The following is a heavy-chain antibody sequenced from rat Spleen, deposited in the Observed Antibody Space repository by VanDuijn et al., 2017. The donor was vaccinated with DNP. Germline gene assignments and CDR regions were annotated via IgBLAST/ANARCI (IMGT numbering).Heavy chain of an antibody. CDR2: ISSSGGNI. Sequence: EVQLVESGGGLVQPGNSLKLSCAASGFTFSDYAMAWVRQAPTQGLEWVATISSSGGNIYFRDSVKGRFTISRDTTKSTLYLQMNSLRSEDTASYYCTREDYGGSFDYWGQGVMVTVSS. CDR1: GFTFSDYA. V-gene: IGHV5S23*01. D-gene: IGHD1-11*01. CDR3: TREDYGGSFDY. J-gene: IGHJ2*01.